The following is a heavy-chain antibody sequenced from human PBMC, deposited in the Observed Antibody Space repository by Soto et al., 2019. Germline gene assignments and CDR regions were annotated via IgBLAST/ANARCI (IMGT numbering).Heavy chain of an antibody. J-gene: IGHJ1*01. CDR3: ARPLAPIYYYDSSGREYFQH. CDR1: GGTFSSYT. CDR2: IIPILGIA. D-gene: IGHD3-22*01. V-gene: IGHV1-69*02. Sequence: SVKVSCKASGGTFSSYTISWVRQAPGQGLEWMGRIIPILGIANYAQKFQGRVTITADKSTSTAYMELSSLRSEDTAVYYCARPLAPIYYYDSSGREYFQHWG.